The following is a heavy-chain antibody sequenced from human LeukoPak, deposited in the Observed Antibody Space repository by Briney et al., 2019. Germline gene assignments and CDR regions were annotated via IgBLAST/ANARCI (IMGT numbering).Heavy chain of an antibody. CDR1: RFTFSNYL. J-gene: IGHJ4*02. V-gene: IGHV3-74*01. Sequence: AGESLRLSFAASRFTFSNYLIYWVRQVPGKGLVWVSRISSDGKDTSHADSVKRRFTISRDNAKNTQYLQMTSLRAEVTAVYYCATYNWEYEADYCGQGTLVTVSS. D-gene: IGHD1-20*01. CDR3: ATYNWEYEADY. CDR2: ISSDGKDT.